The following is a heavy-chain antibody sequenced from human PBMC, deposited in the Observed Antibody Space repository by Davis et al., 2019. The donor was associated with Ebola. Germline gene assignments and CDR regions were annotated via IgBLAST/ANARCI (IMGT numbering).Heavy chain of an antibody. D-gene: IGHD2-2*01. CDR3: ARGLTRGYCSSTSCYWGWFDP. V-gene: IGHV4-34*01. Sequence: PSETLSLTCAVYGGPFSGYYWSWIRQPPGKGLEWIGEINHRGSTKYNPSLKSRVTISVDTSKNQFSLKLNSVTAADTAVYYCARGLTRGYCSSTSCYWGWFDPWGQGTLVTVSS. CDR2: INHRGST. CDR1: GGPFSGYY. J-gene: IGHJ5*02.